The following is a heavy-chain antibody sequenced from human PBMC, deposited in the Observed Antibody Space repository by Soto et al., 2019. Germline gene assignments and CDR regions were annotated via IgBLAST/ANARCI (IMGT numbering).Heavy chain of an antibody. J-gene: IGHJ4*02. CDR1: GFTFGDYY. CDR3: AGSVVARKYYFDY. Sequence: GGSLRLSCAASGFTFGDYYMSWIRQAPGKGLEWVSYISSSGSTIYYADSVKGRFTISRDNAKNSLYLQMNSLGAEDTAVYYCAGSVVARKYYFDYWGQGTLVTVSS. V-gene: IGHV3-11*01. CDR2: ISSSGSTI. D-gene: IGHD3-10*01.